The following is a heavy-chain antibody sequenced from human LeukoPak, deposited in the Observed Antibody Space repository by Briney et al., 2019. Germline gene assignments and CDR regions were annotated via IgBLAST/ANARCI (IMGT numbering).Heavy chain of an antibody. CDR2: INWNGGST. CDR1: GFTFSSYS. V-gene: IGHV3-20*01. Sequence: GGSLRLSCAASGFTFSSYSMNWVRQAPGKGLEWVSGINWNGGSTGYADSVKGRFTISRDNAKNSLYLQMNSLRAEDTALYHCARGFFRGYGQLPDYYFDYWGQGTLVTVSS. CDR3: ARGFFRGYGQLPDYYFDY. D-gene: IGHD2-2*01. J-gene: IGHJ4*02.